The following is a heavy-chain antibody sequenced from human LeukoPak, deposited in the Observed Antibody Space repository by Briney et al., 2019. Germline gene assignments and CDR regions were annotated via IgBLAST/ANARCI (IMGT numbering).Heavy chain of an antibody. J-gene: IGHJ4*02. CDR1: ADSISSATHD. Sequence: PSQTRSLTSAVSADSISSATHDWNWIRQHAVKGLEWIGRIYSSGSTNYNPSLKSRVSISVDTSKNQFSLKLSSVTAADTAVYYCARFLNWVFDNWGQGTPVTVSS. D-gene: IGHD7-27*01. CDR3: ARFLNWVFDN. V-gene: IGHV4-61*02. CDR2: IYSSGST.